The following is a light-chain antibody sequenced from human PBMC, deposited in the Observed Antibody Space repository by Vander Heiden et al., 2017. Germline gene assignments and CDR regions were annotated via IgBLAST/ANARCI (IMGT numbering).Light chain of an antibody. CDR1: QTLVNSDGNTY. J-gene: IGKJ4*02. CDR2: KIS. V-gene: IGKV2-24*01. CDR3: THSKQFRT. Sequence: DIVMTQTALSSPVTLGQPASISCRSSQTLVNSDGNTYLSWLQQRPGQPPRLLIYKISNRFYGVPDRFSGSGVVTDFTLKSSSREAEDVGVYYGTHSKQFRTFGEGTKVEIK.